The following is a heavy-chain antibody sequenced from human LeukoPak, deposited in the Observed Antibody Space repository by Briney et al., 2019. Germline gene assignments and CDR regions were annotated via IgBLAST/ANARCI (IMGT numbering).Heavy chain of an antibody. CDR1: GYTFTGYY. CDR2: INPNSGGT. Sequence: ASVKVSCKASGYTFTGYYMHWVRQAPGQGLEWMGWINPNSGGTNYAQKFQGRVTMTRDTSISTAYMELSRLRSDDTAVYYCARDQASSGWPYYYIDVWGKGTTVTVSS. D-gene: IGHD6-19*01. V-gene: IGHV1-2*02. J-gene: IGHJ6*03. CDR3: ARDQASSGWPYYYIDV.